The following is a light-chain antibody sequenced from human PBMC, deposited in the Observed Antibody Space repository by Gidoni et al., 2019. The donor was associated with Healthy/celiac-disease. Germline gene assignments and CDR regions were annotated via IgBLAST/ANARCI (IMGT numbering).Light chain of an antibody. CDR2: AAS. V-gene: IGKV1-39*01. J-gene: IGKJ3*01. Sequence: DRQMTQSPSSLSASVGDRVTITCRASQSILSYLNWYQQTPGKAPKLRIYAASSLQSGVPSRFRGGGSWTDFTLTISSLQPEYFSTYYCQQSYSTPLFTFGPGTKVDIK. CDR1: QSILSY. CDR3: QQSYSTPLFT.